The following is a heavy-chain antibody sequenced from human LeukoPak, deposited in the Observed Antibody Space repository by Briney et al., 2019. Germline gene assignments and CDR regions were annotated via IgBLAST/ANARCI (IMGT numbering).Heavy chain of an antibody. CDR3: ARVLQNYYHLDV. CDR1: GVSINSHY. D-gene: IGHD3-3*01. J-gene: IGHJ6*03. CDR2: IYDSGSA. V-gene: IGHV4-59*11. Sequence: PSETLSLTCTVSGVSINSHYWSWIRQPPGKGQEWIGFIYDSGSANYKSSLESRVTMTVDTSKNQFSLKLNSVTAADTAVYYCARVLQNYYHLDVWGKGTTVTVSS.